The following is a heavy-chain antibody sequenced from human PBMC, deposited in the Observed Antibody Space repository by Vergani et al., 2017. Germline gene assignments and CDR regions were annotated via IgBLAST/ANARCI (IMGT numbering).Heavy chain of an antibody. Sequence: QVKLVQSGAEVKKPGSSVKVSCKASGGTFSSYAISWVRQAPGQGLEWMGGIITIFGTANYAQKFQGRVTITADESTSTAYMELSSLRSEDTAVYYCARSRCSGGSCGKVDYWGQGTLVTVSS. J-gene: IGHJ4*02. V-gene: IGHV1-69*01. D-gene: IGHD2-15*01. CDR2: IITIFGTA. CDR3: ARSRCSGGSCGKVDY. CDR1: GGTFSSYA.